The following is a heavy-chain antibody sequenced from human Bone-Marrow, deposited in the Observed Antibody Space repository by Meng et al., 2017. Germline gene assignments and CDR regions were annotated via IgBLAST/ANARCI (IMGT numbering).Heavy chain of an antibody. CDR3: ARDTRLRLGELSLFYYFDY. J-gene: IGHJ4*02. CDR1: GFTFSSYA. D-gene: IGHD3-16*02. CDR2: ISGSGGST. V-gene: IGHV3-23*01. Sequence: GESLKISCAASGFTFSSYAMSWVRQAPGKRLEWVSAISGSGGSTYYADSVKGRFTISRDNAKNSLYLQMNSLRAEDTAVYYCARDTRLRLGELSLFYYFDYWGQGTLVTVSS.